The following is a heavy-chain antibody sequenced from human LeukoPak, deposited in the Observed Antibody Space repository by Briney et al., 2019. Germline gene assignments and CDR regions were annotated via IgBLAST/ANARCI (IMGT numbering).Heavy chain of an antibody. D-gene: IGHD2-2*01. Sequence: ASVKVSCKASGYTFTSYYMHWVRQAPGQGLEWMGWINPNSGGTNYAQKFQGRVTMTRDTSISTAYMELSRLRSDDTAVYYCTSCSSTSCYGPKDAFDIWGQGTMVTVSS. V-gene: IGHV1-2*02. CDR3: TSCSSTSCYGPKDAFDI. J-gene: IGHJ3*02. CDR1: GYTFTSYY. CDR2: INPNSGGT.